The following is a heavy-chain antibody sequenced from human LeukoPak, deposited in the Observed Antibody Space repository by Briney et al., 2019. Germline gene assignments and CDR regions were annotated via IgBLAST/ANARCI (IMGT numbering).Heavy chain of an antibody. CDR1: GYTFTSYG. D-gene: IGHD2-2*01. Sequence: ASVKVSCKASGYTFTSYGISWVRQAPGQGLEWMGGIIPIFGTANYAQKFQGRVTITADESTSTAYMELSSLRSEDTAVYYCARDRGSTKYNWFDPWGQGTLVTVSS. J-gene: IGHJ5*02. CDR2: IIPIFGTA. CDR3: ARDRGSTKYNWFDP. V-gene: IGHV1-69*13.